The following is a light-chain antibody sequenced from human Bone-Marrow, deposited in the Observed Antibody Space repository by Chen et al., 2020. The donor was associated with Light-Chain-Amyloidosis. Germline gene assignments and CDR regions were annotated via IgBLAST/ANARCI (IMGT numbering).Light chain of an antibody. V-gene: IGLV6-57*01. CDR2: EDD. CDR3: QSYQGSSQGV. CDR1: SGSIATNY. Sequence: FMLPQPHSVSESPGTPVFISCTRSSGSIATNYVQWYQQRPGSSPTTVIYEDDQRPSGVPDRFSGSIDRSSNSASLTISGLKTEDEADYYCQSYQGSSQGVFGGGTKLTVL. J-gene: IGLJ3*02.